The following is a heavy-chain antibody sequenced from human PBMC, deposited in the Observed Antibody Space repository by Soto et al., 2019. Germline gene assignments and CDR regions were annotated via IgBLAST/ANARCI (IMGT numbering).Heavy chain of an antibody. CDR2: IYPGDSDT. CDR3: ARDGERDTGLNFYYYLHGMDA. J-gene: IGHJ6*02. Sequence: GASLAISCNGSGYTFTNYWIGWVRQMPGKGLEWMGIIYPGDSDTKYNPSFQGQVTISADKSITTTYLQWSSLKASDTAVYYCARDGERDTGLNFYYYLHGMDAWGQGTRVTVSS. D-gene: IGHD1-1*01. V-gene: IGHV5-51*01. CDR1: GYTFTNYW.